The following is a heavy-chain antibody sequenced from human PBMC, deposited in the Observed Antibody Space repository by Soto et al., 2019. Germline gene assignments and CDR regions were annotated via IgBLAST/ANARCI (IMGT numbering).Heavy chain of an antibody. D-gene: IGHD2-2*01. V-gene: IGHV1-2*04. J-gene: IGHJ6*02. CDR2: INPNSGGT. Sequence: ASVKVSCKASGYTFTGYYMHWVRQAPGQGLEWMGWINPNSGGTNYAQKFQGWVTMTRDTSISTAYMELSRLRSDDTAVYYCARSDCSSTSCYGSRPRYYYYGTDVWGQGTTVTLSS. CDR3: ARSDCSSTSCYGSRPRYYYYGTDV. CDR1: GYTFTGYY.